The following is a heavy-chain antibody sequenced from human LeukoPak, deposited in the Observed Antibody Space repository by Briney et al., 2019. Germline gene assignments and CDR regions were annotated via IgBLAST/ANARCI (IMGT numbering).Heavy chain of an antibody. CDR2: ISGSGGST. J-gene: IGHJ4*02. CDR1: GFTFSSYA. Sequence: AGGSLRLSCAASGFTFSSYAMSWVRQAPGKGLEWVSAISGSGGSTYYADSVKGRFTISRDNSKNTLYLQMNSLRAEDTAVYYCAKDPGGSYYSMYYFDYWGQGTLVTVSS. CDR3: AKDPGGSYYSMYYFDY. V-gene: IGHV3-23*01. D-gene: IGHD1-26*01.